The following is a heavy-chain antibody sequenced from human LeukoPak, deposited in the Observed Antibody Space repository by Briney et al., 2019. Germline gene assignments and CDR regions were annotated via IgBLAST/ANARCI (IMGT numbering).Heavy chain of an antibody. CDR2: IYYSGST. CDR1: GGSISSYY. V-gene: IGHV4-59*01. Sequence: SETLSLTCSVSGGSISSYYWSWIRQPPGKGLEWIGYIYYSGSTNYNPSLKSRVTISVDTSKNQFYLKLSSVTAADTAVYYCARTYYDSSGYYYPYYFDYWGQGTLVTVSS. J-gene: IGHJ4*02. D-gene: IGHD3-22*01. CDR3: ARTYYDSSGYYYPYYFDY.